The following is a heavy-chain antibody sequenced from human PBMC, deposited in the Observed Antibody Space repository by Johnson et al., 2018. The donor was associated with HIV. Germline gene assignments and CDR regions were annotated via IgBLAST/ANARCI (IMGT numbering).Heavy chain of an antibody. CDR3: AREAATTFWGWDAFDI. V-gene: IGHV3-30-3*01. J-gene: IGHJ3*02. Sequence: QVQLVESGGGVVQPGRSLRLSCAASGFTFSSYAIHWVRQAPGKGLEWVAVISYDGSNKYYTDSVKGRFTISRDNSKNTLYLQMNSRRAEDTAVYYCAREAATTFWGWDAFDIWGQWTMVTISS. CDR1: GFTFSSYA. D-gene: IGHD3-10*02. CDR2: ISYDGSNK.